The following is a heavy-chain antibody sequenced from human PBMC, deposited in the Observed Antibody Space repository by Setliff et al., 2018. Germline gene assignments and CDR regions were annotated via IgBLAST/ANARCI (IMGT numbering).Heavy chain of an antibody. D-gene: IGHD6-13*01. CDR2: ISTYTANT. Sequence: ASVKVSCKASGYTFTSYGVSWVRQAPGQGLEWMGWISTYTANTHYAQMFQGRVTMTTDTSASTAYLELRSLRSDDTAVYYCARYPGIAAAVYSDYWGQGTLVTVSS. CDR3: ARYPGIAAAVYSDY. J-gene: IGHJ4*02. CDR1: GYTFTSYG. V-gene: IGHV1-18*01.